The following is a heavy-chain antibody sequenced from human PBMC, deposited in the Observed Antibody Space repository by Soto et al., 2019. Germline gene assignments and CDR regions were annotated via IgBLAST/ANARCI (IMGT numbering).Heavy chain of an antibody. J-gene: IGHJ4*02. V-gene: IGHV3-21*06. CDR2: ISSTTNYI. Sequence: GGSLRLSCAASGFTFTRYSMNWVRQAPGKGLEWVSSISSTTNYIYYGDSMKGRFTISRDNAKNSLYLEMDSLRAEDTAVYYCARESEDLTSNFDYRGQGTLVTVSS. CDR3: ARESEDLTSNFDY. CDR1: GFTFTRYS.